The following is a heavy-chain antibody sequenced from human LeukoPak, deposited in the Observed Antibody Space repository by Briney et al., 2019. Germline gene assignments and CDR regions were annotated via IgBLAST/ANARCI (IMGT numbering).Heavy chain of an antibody. Sequence: GASVKVSCKASGGTFISYAISWVRQAPGQGLEWMGGIIPIFGTANYAQKFQGRVTITADESTSTAYMELSSLRSEDTAVYYCARNTYYYDSSGYYYWGQGTLVTVSS. CDR3: ARNTYYYDSSGYYY. D-gene: IGHD3-22*01. V-gene: IGHV1-69*13. CDR2: IIPIFGTA. CDR1: GGTFISYA. J-gene: IGHJ4*02.